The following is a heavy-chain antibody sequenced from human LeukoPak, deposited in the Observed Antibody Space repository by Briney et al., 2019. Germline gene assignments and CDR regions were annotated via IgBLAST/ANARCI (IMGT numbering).Heavy chain of an antibody. CDR1: GFTFSRYW. J-gene: IGHJ4*02. Sequence: QPGGSLRLSCAASGFTFSRYWMHWVRQAPGKGLVWVSRINSDGSSTNYADSVKGRFTISRDNAKNTLYLQMNSLRAEDTAVYYCAKDTGQWPIRTFDFWGQGTLVTVSS. CDR3: AKDTGQWPIRTFDF. CDR2: INSDGSST. D-gene: IGHD6-19*01. V-gene: IGHV3-74*01.